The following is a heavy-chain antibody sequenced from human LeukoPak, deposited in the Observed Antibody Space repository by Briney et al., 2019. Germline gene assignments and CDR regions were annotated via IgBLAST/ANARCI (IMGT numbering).Heavy chain of an antibody. V-gene: IGHV3-9*01. CDR1: GFTFNDYA. CDR2: ISWNSGNI. J-gene: IGHJ4*02. Sequence: GGSLRLSCAASGFTFNDYAMHWVRQAPGKGLEWVSGISWNSGNIGYADSVKGRFTISRDNAKNSLYLQMNSLRAEDTALYYCAKSHRVATIPDYWGQGTLVTVSS. CDR3: AKSHRVATIPDY. D-gene: IGHD5-12*01.